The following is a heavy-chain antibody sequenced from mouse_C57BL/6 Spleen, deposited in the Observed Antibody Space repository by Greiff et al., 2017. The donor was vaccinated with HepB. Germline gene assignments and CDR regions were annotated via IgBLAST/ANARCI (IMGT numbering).Heavy chain of an antibody. Sequence: EVMLVESGGGLVKPGGSLKLSCAASGFTFSDYGMHWVRQAPEKGLEWVAYISSGSSTIYYADTGKGRCTISRDNAKNTLFLQMTSLRSEDTAMYYCATDYYGSSQFAYWGQGTLVTVSA. D-gene: IGHD1-1*01. CDR1: GFTFSDYG. CDR2: ISSGSSTI. CDR3: ATDYYGSSQFAY. V-gene: IGHV5-17*01. J-gene: IGHJ3*01.